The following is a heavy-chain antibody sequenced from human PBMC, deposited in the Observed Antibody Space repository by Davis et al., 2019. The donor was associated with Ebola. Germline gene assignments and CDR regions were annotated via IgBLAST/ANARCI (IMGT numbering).Heavy chain of an antibody. J-gene: IGHJ4*02. V-gene: IGHV3-30-3*01. D-gene: IGHD2-2*02. CDR1: GFTFSAHT. Sequence: GESLKISCSASGFTFSAHTMHWVRQAPGKGLEWVAVISYDGSNKYYADSVKGRFTISRDNSKNTLYLQMNSLRAEDTAVYYCARTSCSSTSCYSNFDYWGQGTLVTVSS. CDR2: ISYDGSNK. CDR3: ARTSCSSTSCYSNFDY.